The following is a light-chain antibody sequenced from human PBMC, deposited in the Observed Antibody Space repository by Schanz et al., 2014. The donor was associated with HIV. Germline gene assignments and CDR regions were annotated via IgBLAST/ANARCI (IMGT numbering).Light chain of an antibody. V-gene: IGKV1-39*01. J-gene: IGKJ4*01. CDR1: QTISIS. CDR3: QQANTFPLT. CDR2: DAS. Sequence: DIQMTQSPSSLSAFVGDTVSITCRASQTISISLNWYQQKPGKAPQLLIYDASLLHTGVPSRFSGSGSGTHFTLTITSLLFEDFATYYCQQANTFPLTFGGGTKVEIK.